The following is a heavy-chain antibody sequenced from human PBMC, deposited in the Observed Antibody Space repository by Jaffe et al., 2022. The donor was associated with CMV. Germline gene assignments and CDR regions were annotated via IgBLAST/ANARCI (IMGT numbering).Heavy chain of an antibody. CDR1: GGSISSSNW. Sequence: QVQLQESGPGLVKPSGTLSLTCAVSGGSISSSNWWSWVRQPPGKGLEWIGEIYHSGSTNYNPSLKSRVTISVDKSKNQFSLKLSSVTAADTAVYYCARDSTNYIPKLEPYYYDSSGYYDLAFDIWGQGTMVTVSS. CDR2: IYHSGST. V-gene: IGHV4-4*02. J-gene: IGHJ3*02. D-gene: IGHD3-22*01. CDR3: ARDSTNYIPKLEPYYYDSSGYYDLAFDI.